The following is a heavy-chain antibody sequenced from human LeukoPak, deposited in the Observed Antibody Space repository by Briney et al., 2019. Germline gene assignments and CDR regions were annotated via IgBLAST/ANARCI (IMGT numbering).Heavy chain of an antibody. Sequence: SETLSLTCTVSGGSVSSSNYYWSWIRQPPGKGLEWVGFFSYNVHSDYNPSLKSRVTISVDTSKNQFSLRLSSVTAADTTIYYCARVSVAGTGPDYWGQGTLVTVSS. CDR3: ARVSVAGTGPDY. CDR1: GGSVSSSNYY. J-gene: IGHJ4*02. V-gene: IGHV4-61*01. D-gene: IGHD6-13*01. CDR2: FSYNVHS.